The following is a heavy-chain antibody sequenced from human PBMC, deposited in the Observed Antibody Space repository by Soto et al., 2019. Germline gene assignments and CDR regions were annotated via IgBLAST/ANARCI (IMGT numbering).Heavy chain of an antibody. Sequence: GESLKISCQGSGYSFASYWIGWVRQMPGEDLEWMGIIYPGDSDTRYSPSFQGQVTISADKSLRTAYLQWTSLKASDTALYYCARTRSFTLGFYYDGMDVWGQGTTVTVSS. V-gene: IGHV5-51*01. CDR3: ARTRSFTLGFYYDGMDV. CDR1: GYSFASYW. CDR2: IYPGDSDT. J-gene: IGHJ6*02. D-gene: IGHD6-6*01.